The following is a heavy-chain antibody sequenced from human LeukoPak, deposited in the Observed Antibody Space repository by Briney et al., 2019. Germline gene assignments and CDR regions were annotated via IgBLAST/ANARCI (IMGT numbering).Heavy chain of an antibody. CDR2: INHSGST. Sequence: SETLSLTCAVYGGSFSGYYWSWIRQPPGKGLEWIGEINHSGSTNYNPSLKSRVTISVDTSKNQFSLKLSSVTAADTAVYYCARQPYYYGLGSYSGSFDYWGQGTLVTVSS. CDR3: ARQPYYYGLGSYSGSFDY. CDR1: GGSFSGYY. J-gene: IGHJ4*02. V-gene: IGHV4-34*01. D-gene: IGHD3-10*01.